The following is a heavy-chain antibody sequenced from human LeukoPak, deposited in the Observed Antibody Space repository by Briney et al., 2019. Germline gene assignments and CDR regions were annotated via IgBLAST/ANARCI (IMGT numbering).Heavy chain of an antibody. CDR2: IPYDGSNK. CDR1: GFTFSSYA. J-gene: IGHJ4*02. D-gene: IGHD3-10*01. V-gene: IGHV3-30-3*01. CDR3: ARDVHYYGYLTTSDY. Sequence: GGSLRLSCAASGFTFSSYAMSWVRQAPGKGLEWVAVIPYDGSNKYYADSVKGRFTISRDNSKNTLYLQMNSLRAEDTAVYYCARDVHYYGYLTTSDYWGQGTLVTVSS.